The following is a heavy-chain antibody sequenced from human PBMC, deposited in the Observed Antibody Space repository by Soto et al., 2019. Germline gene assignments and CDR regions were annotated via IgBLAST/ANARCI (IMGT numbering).Heavy chain of an antibody. D-gene: IGHD2-15*01. J-gene: IGHJ4*02. Sequence: QVQLVQSGAEVKKPGSSVKVSCKASGGTFSSYAISWVRQAPGQGLEWMGGIIPIFGTANYAQKFQGRVTITADESTSTAYMDLSSLRTEDTAVYYCARGGGYCSGGNYYIDYWGQGTLVTVSS. V-gene: IGHV1-69*12. CDR2: IIPIFGTA. CDR3: ARGGGYCSGGNYYIDY. CDR1: GGTFSSYA.